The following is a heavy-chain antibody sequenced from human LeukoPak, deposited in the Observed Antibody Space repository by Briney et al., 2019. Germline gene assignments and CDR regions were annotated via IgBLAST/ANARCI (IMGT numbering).Heavy chain of an antibody. D-gene: IGHD6-19*01. Sequence: RASVKVSCKASGYTFTSYAMHWVRQAPGQRLEWMGWINAGNGNTKYSQKFQGRVTITRDTSASTAYMELSRLRSEDTAVYYCARGRCSSGWFCIDYWGQGTLVTVSS. V-gene: IGHV1-3*01. CDR2: INAGNGNT. J-gene: IGHJ4*02. CDR1: GYTFTSYA. CDR3: ARGRCSSGWFCIDY.